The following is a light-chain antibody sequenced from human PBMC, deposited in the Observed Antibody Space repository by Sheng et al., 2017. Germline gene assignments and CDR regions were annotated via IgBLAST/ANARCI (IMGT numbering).Light chain of an antibody. CDR2: KAS. V-gene: IGKV1-5*03. Sequence: DIQMTQSPSTLSASVGDRVTITCRASQTISSRLAWYQQKPGKAPKLLIYKASSLESGVPSRFSGSGSGTEFTLTINILQSEDFATYYCQQYYSYPRTFGQGTKVEIK. J-gene: IGKJ1*01. CDR1: QTISSR. CDR3: QQYYSYPRT.